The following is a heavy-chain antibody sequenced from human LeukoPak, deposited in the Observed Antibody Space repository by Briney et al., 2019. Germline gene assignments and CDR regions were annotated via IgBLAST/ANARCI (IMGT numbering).Heavy chain of an antibody. CDR1: GGSVTSGSYY. V-gene: IGHV4-61*01. Sequence: KPSETLSLTCTVSGGSVTSGSYYWSWIRQPPGKGLGWIGYIYYSGSTNYNPSLKSRVTISVDTSKNQFSLKLSSVTAADTAVYYCARRRITMIVVVIPRSPYFDYWGQGTLVTVSS. D-gene: IGHD3-22*01. CDR3: ARRRITMIVVVIPRSPYFDY. CDR2: IYYSGST. J-gene: IGHJ4*02.